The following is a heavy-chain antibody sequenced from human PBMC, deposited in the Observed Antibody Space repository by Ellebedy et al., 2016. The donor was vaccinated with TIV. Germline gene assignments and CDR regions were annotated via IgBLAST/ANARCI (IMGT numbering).Heavy chain of an antibody. CDR3: AKADSIVGATQDY. CDR2: VSGSGGST. CDR1: GFTFSSYG. V-gene: IGHV3-23*01. D-gene: IGHD1-26*01. Sequence: GESLKISCAASGFTFSSYGMHWVRQAPGKGLEWVSAVSGSGGSTYYADSVKGRFTISRDNSKNTLYLQMNSLRAEDTAVYYCAKADSIVGATQDYWGQGTLVTVSS. J-gene: IGHJ4*02.